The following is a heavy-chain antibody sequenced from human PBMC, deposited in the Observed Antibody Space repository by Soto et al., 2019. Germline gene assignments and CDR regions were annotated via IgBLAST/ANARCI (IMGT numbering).Heavy chain of an antibody. CDR1: GGTFSSYA. Sequence: SVKVSCKASGGTFSSYAISWVRQAPGQGLEWMGGIIPIFGTANYAQKFQGRVTITADESTSTAYMELSSLRSEDTAVYYCARSISGDRFWEGYYYGMDVWGQGTPVTVSS. D-gene: IGHD3-3*01. CDR3: ARSISGDRFWEGYYYGMDV. J-gene: IGHJ6*02. CDR2: IIPIFGTA. V-gene: IGHV1-69*13.